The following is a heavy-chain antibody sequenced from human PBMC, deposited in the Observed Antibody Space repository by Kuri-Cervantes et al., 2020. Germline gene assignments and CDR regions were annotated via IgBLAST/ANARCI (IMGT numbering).Heavy chain of an antibody. Sequence: SQTLSLTCAISGDSVSSNIAAWNWIRQSPSRGLEWLGRTYYRSKWYNDYAVSVKSRITINPDTSKNQFSLQLNSVTPEDTAVYYCAKDLRYYDFWSGYYKWGDYYGMDVWGQGTTVTVSS. CDR1: GDSVSSNIAA. CDR3: AKDLRYYDFWSGYYKWGDYYGMDV. D-gene: IGHD3-3*01. J-gene: IGHJ6*02. CDR2: TYYRSKWYN. V-gene: IGHV6-1*01.